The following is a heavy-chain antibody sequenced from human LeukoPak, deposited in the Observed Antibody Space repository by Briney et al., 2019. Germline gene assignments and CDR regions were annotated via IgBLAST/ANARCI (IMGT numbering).Heavy chain of an antibody. Sequence: GGSLRLSCAASGFTFSHYAMSWVRQAPGMGLEWVSSISANGYSTYHADSVKGRFTISRDNSKNTRYLQMNSLRAEDTAVYYCAKKGYYDGSGYYMYYFDHWGQGTLVTVSS. CDR1: GFTFSHYA. D-gene: IGHD3-22*01. J-gene: IGHJ4*02. CDR3: AKKGYYDGSGYYMYYFDH. V-gene: IGHV3-23*01. CDR2: ISANGYST.